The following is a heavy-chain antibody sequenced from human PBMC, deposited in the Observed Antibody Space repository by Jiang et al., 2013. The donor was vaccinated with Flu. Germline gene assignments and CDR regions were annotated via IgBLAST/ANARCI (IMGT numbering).Heavy chain of an antibody. CDR1: GYTFTSYY. CDR3: ARADDYLWGNYRYFDY. V-gene: IGHV1-46*01. Sequence: QLVESGAEVKKPGASVKVSCKASGYTFTSYYLHWVRQAPGQGLEWMGIINPSGGSTAYAQKFQGRITMTRDMSTSTVYMELSSLRSEDTAVFYCARADDYLWGNYRYFDYWGQGTLVTVSS. J-gene: IGHJ4*02. CDR2: INPSGGST. D-gene: IGHD3-16*02.